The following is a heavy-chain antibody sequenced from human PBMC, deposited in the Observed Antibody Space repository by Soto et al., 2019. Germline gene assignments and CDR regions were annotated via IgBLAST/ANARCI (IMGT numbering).Heavy chain of an antibody. CDR2: ISYDGSNK. J-gene: IGHJ4*02. V-gene: IGHV3-30*18. CDR3: AKVYVEGGYSGL. Sequence: GVSLRLSCAASGFTFSSYGMHWVRQAPGKGLEWVAVISYDGSNKYYADSVKGRFTISRDNSKNTLYLQMNSLRAEDTAVYYCAKVYVEGGYSGLWGQGTLVTVSS. CDR1: GFTFSSYG. D-gene: IGHD5-12*01.